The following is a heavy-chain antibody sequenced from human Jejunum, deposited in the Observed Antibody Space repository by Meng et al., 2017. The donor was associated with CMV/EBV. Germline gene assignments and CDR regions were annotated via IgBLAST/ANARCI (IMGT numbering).Heavy chain of an antibody. CDR1: NTNS. CDR3: ARVNYDFWSDYSIFFDS. J-gene: IGHJ4*02. V-gene: IGHV3-66*02. CDR2: IYADQSGSST. D-gene: IGHD3-3*01. Sequence: NTNSVSGVRQAPGKGLEWVSIIYADQSGSSTYYAGSAEGRFTISRDNSKNTVDLQMTGLTREDTAIYYCARVNYDFWSDYSIFFDSWGQGTLVTVSS.